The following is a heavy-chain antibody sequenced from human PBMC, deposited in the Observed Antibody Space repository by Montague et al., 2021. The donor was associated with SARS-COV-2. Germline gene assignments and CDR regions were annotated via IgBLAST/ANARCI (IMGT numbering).Heavy chain of an antibody. J-gene: IGHJ6*02. CDR1: GGSISSSSYY. V-gene: IGHV4-39*07. Sequence: SETLSLTCTVSGGSISSSSYYWGWIRQPPGKGLEWIGNIYYSGSTYYNPSLKSRVTITVDTSKNLFSLTLSFVTAADTAVYYCARGPLVGGYGPDGMDAWGQGTTVTVSS. CDR2: IYYSGST. D-gene: IGHD1-26*01. CDR3: ARGPLVGGYGPDGMDA.